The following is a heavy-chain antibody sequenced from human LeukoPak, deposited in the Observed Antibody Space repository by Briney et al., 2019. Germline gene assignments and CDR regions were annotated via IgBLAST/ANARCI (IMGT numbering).Heavy chain of an antibody. J-gene: IGHJ6*02. CDR2: IYYSGST. D-gene: IGHD3-3*01. V-gene: IGHV4-39*01. Sequence: PSETLSLTCTVSGGSISSSSYYWGWIRQPPGKGLEWIGSIYYSGSTYYNPSLKSRVTISVDTSKNQFSLKLSSVTAADTAVYYCARIYTIFGVVTAYYYGMDVWGQGTTVTVSS. CDR1: GGSISSSSYY. CDR3: ARIYTIFGVVTAYYYGMDV.